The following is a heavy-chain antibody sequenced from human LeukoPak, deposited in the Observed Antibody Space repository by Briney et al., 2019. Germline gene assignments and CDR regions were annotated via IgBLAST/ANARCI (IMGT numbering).Heavy chain of an antibody. CDR2: IYSGGST. CDR3: AKAPSDYDFWSGSYFDY. Sequence: GGSLRLPCAASGFTVSSNYMSWVRQAPGKGLEWVSVIYSGGSTYYADSVKGRFTISRDNSKNTLYLQMNSLRAEDTAVYYCAKAPSDYDFWSGSYFDYWGQGTLVTVSS. D-gene: IGHD3-3*01. V-gene: IGHV3-53*01. J-gene: IGHJ4*02. CDR1: GFTVSSNY.